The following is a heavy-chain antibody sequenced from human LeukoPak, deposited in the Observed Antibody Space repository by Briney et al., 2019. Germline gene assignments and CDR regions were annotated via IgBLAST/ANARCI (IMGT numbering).Heavy chain of an antibody. CDR1: GYTFTSYG. CDR3: AREPTYYYDTSGYYYDY. Sequence: ASVKVSCKASGYTFTSYGISWARQAPGQGLEWMGWISAYNGNTNYAQKLQGRVTMTTDTSTSTAYMELRSLRSDDTAVYYCAREPTYYYDTSGYYYDYWGQGTLVTVSS. V-gene: IGHV1-18*01. D-gene: IGHD3-22*01. CDR2: ISAYNGNT. J-gene: IGHJ4*02.